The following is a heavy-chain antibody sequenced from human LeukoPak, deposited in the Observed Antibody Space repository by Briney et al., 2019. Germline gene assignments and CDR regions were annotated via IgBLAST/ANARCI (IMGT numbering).Heavy chain of an antibody. CDR1: GGSVTSGSYY. CDR3: ARNTYYYDSSGYYDNAFDM. Sequence: TRSLTCTVSGGSVTSGSYYWSWIRQPAGKGLEWIGRIYTSGSTNYDPSLKSRVTISVATSKNQFSLKLSSVTAADTSVYYCARNTYYYDSSGYYDNAFDMWGQGTKVTVSS. V-gene: IGHV4-61*02. CDR2: IYTSGST. D-gene: IGHD3-22*01. J-gene: IGHJ3*02.